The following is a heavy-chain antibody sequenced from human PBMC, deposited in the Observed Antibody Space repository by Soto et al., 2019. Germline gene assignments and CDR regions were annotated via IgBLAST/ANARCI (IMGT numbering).Heavy chain of an antibody. V-gene: IGHV4-39*01. D-gene: IGHD2-21*01. Sequence: SETLSLTCTVSGGSISSGSYYWGWIRQPPGKGLEWIGSIYYSGSTYYNPSLKSPVTISVDTSKNQFSLKLSSVTAADTAVYYCARVLRVVVRVGAFDIWGQGTMVTVSS. CDR2: IYYSGST. CDR1: GGSISSGSYY. CDR3: ARVLRVVVRVGAFDI. J-gene: IGHJ3*02.